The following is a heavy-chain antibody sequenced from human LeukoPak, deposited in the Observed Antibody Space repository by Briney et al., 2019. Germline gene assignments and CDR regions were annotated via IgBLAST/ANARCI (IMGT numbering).Heavy chain of an antibody. V-gene: IGHV3-9*01. D-gene: IGHD1-26*01. CDR3: ARSGSDFDC. CDR1: GFTFDDYA. CDR2: ISWNSGSI. Sequence: TGRSQRLSCAASGFTFDDYAMHWVRQAPGKGLEWVSGISWNSGSIGYADSVKGRFTISRDNAKNSQYLQINSLRVEDTAVYYCARSGSDFDCWGQGTLVSVSS. J-gene: IGHJ4*02.